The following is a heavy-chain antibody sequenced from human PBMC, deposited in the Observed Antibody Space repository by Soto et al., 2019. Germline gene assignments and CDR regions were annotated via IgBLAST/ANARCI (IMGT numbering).Heavy chain of an antibody. CDR1: GFTFSDYY. CDR2: ISSSSSYT. V-gene: IGHV3-11*06. D-gene: IGHD2-15*01. CDR3: ARDGCSGGSCYTGRYGMDV. Sequence: PGGSLRLSCAASGFTFSDYYMSWIRQAPGKGLEWVSYISSSSSYTNYADSVKGRFTISRDNAKNSLYLQMNSLRAEDTAVYYSARDGCSGGSCYTGRYGMDVWGQGTTVTVSS. J-gene: IGHJ6*02.